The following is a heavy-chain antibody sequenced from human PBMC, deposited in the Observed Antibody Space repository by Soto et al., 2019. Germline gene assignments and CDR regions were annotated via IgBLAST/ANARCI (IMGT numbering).Heavy chain of an antibody. J-gene: IGHJ5*02. Sequence: SETLSLTCTVSGGSISSYYWSWIRQPPGKGLECIWYIYYSGSTNYNPSLKSRVTISVDTSKNQFSLKLRSVTAADTAVYYCARVICVRGVINLFDPWGQGTLVT. CDR1: GGSISSYY. D-gene: IGHD3-10*02. CDR2: IYYSGST. V-gene: IGHV4-59*01. CDR3: ARVICVRGVINLFDP.